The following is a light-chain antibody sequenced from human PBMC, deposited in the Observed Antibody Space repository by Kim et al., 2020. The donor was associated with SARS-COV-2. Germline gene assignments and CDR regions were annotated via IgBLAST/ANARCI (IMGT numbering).Light chain of an antibody. CDR1: SSDVGGYNY. V-gene: IGLV2-14*01. J-gene: IGLJ1*01. CDR3: SSYTSSSLYV. CDR2: GVS. Sequence: QSALTQPASVSGSPGQSITISCTGTSSDVGGYNYVSWYQQHPGKAPKLMIYGVSKRPSGVSNRFSGSKSGNTASLTISGLQAEDEADYYCSSYTSSSLYVFGTGTKVTVL.